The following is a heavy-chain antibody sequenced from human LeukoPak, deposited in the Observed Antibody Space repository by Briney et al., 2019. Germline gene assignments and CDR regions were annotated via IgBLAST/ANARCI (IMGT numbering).Heavy chain of an antibody. Sequence: GGSLRLSCAASGFTFSDYYMSWIRQAPGKGLEWVSYISSDSSSRHYIDSVKGRFTIFRDNARNPLYLQMNSLRAEDTAVYYCTRDPPNAWGQGTLVTVSS. CDR3: TRDPPNA. CDR2: ISSDSSSR. CDR1: GFTFSDYY. D-gene: IGHD2-8*01. J-gene: IGHJ5*02. V-gene: IGHV3-11*05.